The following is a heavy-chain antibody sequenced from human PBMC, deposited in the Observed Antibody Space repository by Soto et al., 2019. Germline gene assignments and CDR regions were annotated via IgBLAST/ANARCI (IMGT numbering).Heavy chain of an antibody. Sequence: HEHLVQSGAEVKRPGASLKVSCKASGYSFTGYYIHWVRQAPGQGLEWMGWINPDSGATNYAQNLQGRVTLTSDTSISTASMDLTTLTADDTAVYYCARGDYGTGGYPFPYCDYWGQGTLVIVSS. V-gene: IGHV1-2*02. D-gene: IGHD2-8*02. J-gene: IGHJ4*02. CDR3: ARGDYGTGGYPFPYCDY. CDR2: INPDSGAT. CDR1: GYSFTGYY.